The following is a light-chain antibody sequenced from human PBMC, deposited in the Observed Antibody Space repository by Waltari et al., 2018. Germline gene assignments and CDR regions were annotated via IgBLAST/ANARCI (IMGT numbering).Light chain of an antibody. V-gene: IGKV1-NL1*01. J-gene: IGKJ2*01. Sequence: DIQMTQSPSSLSASVGDRVTITCRASQDISNSVAWYQQKPGKAPNLLITAASRLQSGVPCRYSGSGSGTDYTLSISRLQPEDVAPYYCQQYCCTPLFTFGQGTELEIK. CDR1: QDISNS. CDR2: AAS. CDR3: QQYCCTPLFT.